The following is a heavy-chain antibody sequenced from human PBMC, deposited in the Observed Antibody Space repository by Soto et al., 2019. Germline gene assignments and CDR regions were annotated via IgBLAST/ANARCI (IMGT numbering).Heavy chain of an antibody. V-gene: IGHV3-72*01. J-gene: IGHJ6*02. Sequence: PGGSLRLSCAASGFRFSDFYMDWVRQAPGKGLEWVGRSRNKNNNFSTQYAASVEGRFTISRHDSQNILFLQMSSLTVEDTAIYYCALNYYGLDVLGQGPTVTVSS. CDR3: ALNYYGLDV. CDR2: SRNKNNNFST. CDR1: GFRFSDFY.